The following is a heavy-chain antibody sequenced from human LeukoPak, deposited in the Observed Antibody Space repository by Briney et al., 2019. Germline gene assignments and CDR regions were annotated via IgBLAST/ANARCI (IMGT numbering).Heavy chain of an antibody. CDR2: ISAYNGNT. D-gene: IGHD3-22*01. V-gene: IGHV1-18*01. Sequence: ASVKVSCKASGYTFTSYGISWVRQAPGQGLEWMGWISAYNGNTNYAQKLQGRVTMTTDTSTSTAYMELRSLRSDDTAVYYCARDWASRYDSSGYIDYWGQETLVTVSS. CDR1: GYTFTSYG. CDR3: ARDWASRYDSSGYIDY. J-gene: IGHJ4*02.